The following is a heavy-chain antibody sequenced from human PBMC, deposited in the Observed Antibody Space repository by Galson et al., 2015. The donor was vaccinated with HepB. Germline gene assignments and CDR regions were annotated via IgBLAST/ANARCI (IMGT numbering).Heavy chain of an antibody. V-gene: IGHV3-64*01. CDR1: GFTFSSYA. CDR3: ARSPPRYYDSSGYSTNPAFDT. CDR2: ISSNGGST. J-gene: IGHJ3*02. D-gene: IGHD3-22*01. Sequence: SLRLSCAASGFTFSSYAMHWVRQAPGKGLEYVSAISSNGGSTYYANSVKGRFTISRDNSKNTLYLQMGSLRAEDMAVYYCARSPPRYYDSSGYSTNPAFDTWGQGTMVTVSS.